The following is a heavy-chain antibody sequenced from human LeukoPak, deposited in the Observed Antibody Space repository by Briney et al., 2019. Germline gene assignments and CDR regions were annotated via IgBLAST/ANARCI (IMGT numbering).Heavy chain of an antibody. Sequence: SETLSLTCAVYGGSFNGYYRNWIRQPPGKGLEWIGEIYRSGSTNYNPSLKSRVTISVDTSKNQFSLKLSSVTAADTAVYYCARVGCNGGPCNYQFDFDYWGQGILVTVSS. D-gene: IGHD2-15*01. V-gene: IGHV4-34*01. CDR3: ARVGCNGGPCNYQFDFDY. J-gene: IGHJ4*02. CDR2: IYRSGST. CDR1: GGSFNGYY.